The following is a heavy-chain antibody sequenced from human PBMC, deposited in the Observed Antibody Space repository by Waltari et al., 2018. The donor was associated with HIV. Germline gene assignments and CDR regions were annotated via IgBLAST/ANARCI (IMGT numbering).Heavy chain of an antibody. V-gene: IGHV1-8*01. Sequence: QVQLVQSGAEVKKPGASVKVSCKASGYTFTSYDINWVRQATGQGLEWMGWMNPNSGNTGYAQKFQGRVTMTRNTSISTAYMELSSLRSEDTAVYYCARAFYCSSTSCYGMDVWGQGTTVTVSS. CDR1: GYTFTSYD. CDR3: ARAFYCSSTSCYGMDV. D-gene: IGHD2-2*01. CDR2: MNPNSGNT. J-gene: IGHJ6*02.